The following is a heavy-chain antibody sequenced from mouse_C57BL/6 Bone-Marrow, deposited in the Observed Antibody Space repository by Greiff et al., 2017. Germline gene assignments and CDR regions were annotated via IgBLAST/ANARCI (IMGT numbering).Heavy chain of an antibody. J-gene: IGHJ1*03. CDR2: ISDGGSYT. CDR3: ARVKGGYDGYYGYFDV. Sequence: EVMLVESGGGLVKPGGSLKLSCAASGFTFSSYAMSWVRQTPEKRLEWVATISDGGSYTYYPDNVKGRFTISRDTAKNNLYLQMMHLKSEDTAMYYCARVKGGYDGYYGYFDVWGTGTTVTVSS. CDR1: GFTFSSYA. D-gene: IGHD2-3*01. V-gene: IGHV5-4*03.